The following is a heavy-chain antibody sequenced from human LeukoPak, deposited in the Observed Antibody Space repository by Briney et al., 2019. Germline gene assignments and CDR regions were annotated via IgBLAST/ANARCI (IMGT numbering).Heavy chain of an antibody. CDR1: GLTFSSYS. CDR2: ISSSSNYI. Sequence: AGGSLRLSCAASGLTFSSYSMNWVRQAPGKGLEWVSSISSSSNYIYYADSVKGRFTISRDNAKNSLYLQMNCLRAEDTAVYYCARVPHAMVRGVIITEFYFDYWGQGTLVTVSS. J-gene: IGHJ4*02. D-gene: IGHD3-10*01. V-gene: IGHV3-21*01. CDR3: ARVPHAMVRGVIITEFYFDY.